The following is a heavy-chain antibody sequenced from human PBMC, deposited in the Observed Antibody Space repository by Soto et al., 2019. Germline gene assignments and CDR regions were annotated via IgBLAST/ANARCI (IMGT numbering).Heavy chain of an antibody. V-gene: IGHV3-74*01. CDR2: INSDGSST. CDR3: ARELDDSSGYTQFDY. J-gene: IGHJ4*02. CDR1: GFTFSSYW. Sequence: EVQLVESGGGLVQPGGSLRLSCAASGFTFSSYWMHWVRQAPGKGLVWVSRINSDGSSTSYADSVKGRFTISRDNAKNTLDLQMNSLRAEDTAVYYCARELDDSSGYTQFDYWGQGTLVTVSS. D-gene: IGHD3-22*01.